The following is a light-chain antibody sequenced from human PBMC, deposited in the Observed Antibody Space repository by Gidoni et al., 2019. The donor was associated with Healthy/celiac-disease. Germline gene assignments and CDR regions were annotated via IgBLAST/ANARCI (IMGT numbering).Light chain of an antibody. CDR1: SSNIGSNY. Sequence: QSVLTQPPSASGTPGQTVTNSCSGSSSNIGSNYVYWYQQHPGTAPKLLIYRNNQRPSGVPDRFSGSKSGTSASLAISGLRSEDEADYYCAAWDDSLSGVFGGGTKLTVL. J-gene: IGLJ3*02. CDR3: AAWDDSLSGV. CDR2: RNN. V-gene: IGLV1-47*01.